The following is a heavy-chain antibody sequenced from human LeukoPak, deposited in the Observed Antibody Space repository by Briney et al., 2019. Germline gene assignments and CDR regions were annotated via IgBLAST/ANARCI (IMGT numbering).Heavy chain of an antibody. V-gene: IGHV1-18*01. CDR2: ISPYNGNT. Sequence: GASVKVSCKASGGTFSSYGISWVRQAPGQGLEWMGWISPYNGNTKYAQKFQGRVTMTTDTSTSTAYMELRSLRSDDTAVYYCARELASNIWSFDMWGQGTRVTVSS. CDR1: GGTFSSYG. CDR3: ARELASNIWSFDM. D-gene: IGHD2/OR15-2a*01. J-gene: IGHJ3*02.